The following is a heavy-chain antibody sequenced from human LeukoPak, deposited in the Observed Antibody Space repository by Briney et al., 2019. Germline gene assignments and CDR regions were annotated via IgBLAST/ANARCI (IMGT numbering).Heavy chain of an antibody. Sequence: SETLSLTCTVSGGSISSYYWSWIRQPPGKGLEWIGYIYYSGSTNCNPSLKSRVTISVDTSKNQFSLKLSSVTAADTAVYYCARASSTFYYGMDVWGQGTTVTASS. CDR3: ARASSTFYYGMDV. CDR2: IYYSGST. CDR1: GGSISSYY. J-gene: IGHJ6*02. D-gene: IGHD3-16*01. V-gene: IGHV4-59*01.